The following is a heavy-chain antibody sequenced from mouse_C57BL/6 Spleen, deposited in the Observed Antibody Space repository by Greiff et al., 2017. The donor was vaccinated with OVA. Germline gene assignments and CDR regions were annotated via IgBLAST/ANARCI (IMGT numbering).Heavy chain of an antibody. Sequence: EVQLQQSGAELVRPGASVKLSCTASGFNIKDSYMHWVKQRPEQGLEWIGRIDPEDGDTEYAPKFQGKATMTADTSSNTAYLQLSSLTSEDTAVYYCTTYYYGSFYAMDYWGQGTSVTVSS. CDR3: TTYYYGSFYAMDY. CDR1: GFNIKDSY. V-gene: IGHV14-1*01. CDR2: IDPEDGDT. J-gene: IGHJ4*01. D-gene: IGHD1-1*01.